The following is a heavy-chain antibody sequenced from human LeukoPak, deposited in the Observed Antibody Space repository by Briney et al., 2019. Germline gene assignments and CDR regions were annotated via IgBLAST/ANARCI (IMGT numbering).Heavy chain of an antibody. CDR3: ARADFWSGYCGTACDC. V-gene: IGHV1-2*02. CDR1: GYTFTGYY. J-gene: IGHJ4*02. Sequence: GASVKVSCKASGYTFTGYYIHWVRQAPGQGLEWMGWINSNSGATNYAQKFQGRVTMTRDTSISTAYMDLSRLTSDDTAMYYCARADFWSGYCGTACDCWGQGTLVTVSS. CDR2: INSNSGAT. D-gene: IGHD3-3*01.